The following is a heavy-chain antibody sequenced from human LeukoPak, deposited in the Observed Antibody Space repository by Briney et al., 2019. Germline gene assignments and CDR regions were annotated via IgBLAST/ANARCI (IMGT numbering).Heavy chain of an antibody. CDR1: GYTFTTYD. CDR2: MNPNSGYT. Sequence: ASVKVSCKASGYTFTTYDINWVRQATGQGLEWMGWMNPNSGYTGYAQKFQGRVTITRDTSISTAYMDLTGLTTDDTAVYYCARVGAPGGLRPYHYYYWGQGTLVTVSS. CDR3: ARVGAPGGLRPYHYYY. D-gene: IGHD3-10*01. J-gene: IGHJ4*02. V-gene: IGHV1-8*03.